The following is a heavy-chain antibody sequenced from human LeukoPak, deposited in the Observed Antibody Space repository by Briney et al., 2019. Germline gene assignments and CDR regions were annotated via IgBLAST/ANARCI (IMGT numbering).Heavy chain of an antibody. V-gene: IGHV1-24*01. CDR2: FDPEDGET. J-gene: IGHJ3*02. CDR3: ATGYSGSSPCFDI. D-gene: IGHD1-26*01. CDR1: GYTLTELS. Sequence: AASVKVSCKVSGYTLTELSMHWVRQAPGKGLEWMGGFDPEDGETIYAQKFQGRVTMTEDTSTDTAYMELSSLRSEDTAVYYCATGYSGSSPCFDIWGQGTMVTVSS.